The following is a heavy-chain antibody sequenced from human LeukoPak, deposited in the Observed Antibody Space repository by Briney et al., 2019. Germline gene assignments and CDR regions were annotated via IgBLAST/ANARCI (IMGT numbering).Heavy chain of an antibody. D-gene: IGHD6-13*01. Sequence: GGSLRLSCAASGFTFSSYAMHWVRQAPGKGLEWVAVISYDGGNKYYADSVRGRFTISRDNSKNTLYLQMNSLRAEDTAVYYCARENGSSWSIDYWGQGTLVTVSS. J-gene: IGHJ4*02. CDR3: ARENGSSWSIDY. CDR1: GFTFSSYA. V-gene: IGHV3-30*04. CDR2: ISYDGGNK.